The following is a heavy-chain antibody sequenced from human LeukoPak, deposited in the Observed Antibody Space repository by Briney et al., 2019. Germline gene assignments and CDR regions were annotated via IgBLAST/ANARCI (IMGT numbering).Heavy chain of an antibody. V-gene: IGHV3-20*04. CDR2: ISWDGDGT. D-gene: IGHD2-21*02. Sequence: GESLRLSCSGSGYKHEDFGMNWLRQAPGKGLEWVAGISWDGDGTSYADSVRGRFTISRDNAKKSVYLQMNTLRAGDTALYYCARDRSDTWYSLEDWGQGTLVTVS. CDR3: ARDRSDTWYSLED. J-gene: IGHJ4*02. CDR1: GYKHEDFG.